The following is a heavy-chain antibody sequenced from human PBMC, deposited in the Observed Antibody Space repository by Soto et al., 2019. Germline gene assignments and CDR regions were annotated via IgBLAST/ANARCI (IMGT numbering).Heavy chain of an antibody. Sequence: PGGSLRLSCAAAEFTFSSNAMHWVRQAPGKGLEWVSGITGSGSTTFYADSVKGRFTISRDNSKNTLYLHMSSLRAEDTATYYCAKDFTAYLSSWFHLWGQGTLVTVSS. CDR2: ITGSGSTT. CDR1: EFTFSSNA. CDR3: AKDFTAYLSSWFHL. D-gene: IGHD6-13*01. V-gene: IGHV3-23*01. J-gene: IGHJ5*02.